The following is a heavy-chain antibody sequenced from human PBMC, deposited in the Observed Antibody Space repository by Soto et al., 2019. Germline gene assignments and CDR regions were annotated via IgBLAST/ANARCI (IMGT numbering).Heavy chain of an antibody. CDR1: GGTFSSYA. Sequence: QVQLVQSGAEVKKPGSSVEVSCKASGGTFSSYAISWVRQAPGQGLEWMGGLIPIFGTANYAQKFQGRVTITAEESTSTAEMGLSGLRFEATAVYYCGISRVGWWWYTWFDPWGQGPLVTVSS. V-gene: IGHV1-69*01. D-gene: IGHD2-21*01. CDR3: GISRVGWWWYTWFDP. J-gene: IGHJ5*02. CDR2: LIPIFGTA.